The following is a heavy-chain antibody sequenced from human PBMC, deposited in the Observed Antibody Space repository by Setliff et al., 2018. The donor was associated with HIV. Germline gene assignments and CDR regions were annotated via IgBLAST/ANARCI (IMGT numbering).Heavy chain of an antibody. Sequence: SETLSLTCTVSGGYISSGSYHWSWIRQPAGKGLEWIGRIYYSGSSNYNPSLKSRVTISVDTSKNQFSLKLSSVTAADTAVYYCARDYGRRGWDLLPYYFDYWGQGSLVTVS. CDR1: GGYISSGSYH. V-gene: IGHV4-61*10. CDR2: IYYSGSS. CDR3: ARDYGRRGWDLLPYYFDY. D-gene: IGHD1-26*01. J-gene: IGHJ4*02.